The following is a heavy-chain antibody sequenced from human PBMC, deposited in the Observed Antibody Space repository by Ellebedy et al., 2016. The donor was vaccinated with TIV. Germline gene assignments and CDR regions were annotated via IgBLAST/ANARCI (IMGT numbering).Heavy chain of an antibody. D-gene: IGHD3-16*01. Sequence: GGSLRLXXAASGFIVSTNDVSWVRQAPAKGREWVSVFYYDGSTYYADSVKGRFTVSRDNSKNTVYLQMESLRADDAAVYYCVGAYRRGGRGEFAHWGQGTLVTVSS. CDR3: VGAYRRGGRGEFAH. CDR2: FYYDGST. V-gene: IGHV3-53*01. J-gene: IGHJ1*01. CDR1: GFIVSTND.